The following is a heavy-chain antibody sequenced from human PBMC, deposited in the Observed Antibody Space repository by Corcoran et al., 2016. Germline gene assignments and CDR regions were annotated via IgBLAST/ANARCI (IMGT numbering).Heavy chain of an antibody. CDR1: GYTFTGYY. D-gene: IGHD3-16*01. CDR3: ARGRNYDDVGGLRGYYYGMDV. J-gene: IGHJ6*02. Sequence: QVQLVQSGAEVKKPGASVKVSCKASGYTFTGYYMHWVRQAPGQGLEWMGWINPNRGGTNYAQKFPGWVTMTRDTSISTAYMELSRLRSDDTAVYDGARGRNYDDVGGLRGYYYGMDVWGQGTTVTVSS. CDR2: INPNRGGT. V-gene: IGHV1-2*04.